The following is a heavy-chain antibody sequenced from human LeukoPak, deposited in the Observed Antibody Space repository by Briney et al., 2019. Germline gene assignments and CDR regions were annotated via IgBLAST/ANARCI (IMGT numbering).Heavy chain of an antibody. CDR3: AKDFLRNMVLGFDY. Sequence: GGSLRLSCAASGFTFSSYAMSWVRQAPGKGLEWVSTITGSGGNTYYADSVKGRFTISRDNSKNTLYLQMNSLRAEDTAVFYCAKDFLRNMVLGFDYWGQGTLVTVSS. V-gene: IGHV3-23*01. CDR1: GFTFSSYA. D-gene: IGHD3-10*01. J-gene: IGHJ4*02. CDR2: ITGSGGNT.